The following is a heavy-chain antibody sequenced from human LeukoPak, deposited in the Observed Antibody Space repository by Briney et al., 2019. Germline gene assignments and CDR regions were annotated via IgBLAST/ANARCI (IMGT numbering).Heavy chain of an antibody. CDR2: ISCSGSTI. D-gene: IGHD3-10*01. CDR1: GFTFSSYE. V-gene: IGHV3-48*03. Sequence: GGSLRLSCAASGFTFSSYEMNWVRQAPGKGLEWVSYISCSGSTIYYAVSVKGRFTISRDKAKNSLYLQKKSLRAQDTAVYHCGRHLWAMDRDYWGQGTLVTVSS. CDR3: GRHLWAMDRDY. J-gene: IGHJ4*02.